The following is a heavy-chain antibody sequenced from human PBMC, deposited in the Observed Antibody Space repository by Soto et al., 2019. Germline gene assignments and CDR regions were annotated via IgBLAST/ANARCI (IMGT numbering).Heavy chain of an antibody. D-gene: IGHD3-9*01. V-gene: IGHV4-39*01. J-gene: IGHJ4*02. Sequence: SETLSLTCSVSDDSINSDKYYWGWIRQPPGKGLEWIESFYYRGNAYYNPSLQTRFSISLDKSKSQFSLKLNSVTAADSAVYFCARLEGLATISYYFDFWGPGALVTVSS. CDR3: ARLEGLATISYYFDF. CDR2: FYYRGNA. CDR1: DDSINSDKYY.